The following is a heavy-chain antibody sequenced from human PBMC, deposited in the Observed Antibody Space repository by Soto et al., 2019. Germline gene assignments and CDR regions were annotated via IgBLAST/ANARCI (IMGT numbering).Heavy chain of an antibody. CDR1: GYTLTELS. V-gene: IGHV1-24*01. CDR2: FDPEDGET. CDR3: ATTLPPWRSQPYSYYYGMDV. Sequence: RASVKVSCNVSGYTLTELSMHWGRQAPGKGLEWMGGFDPEDGETIYAQKFQGRVTMTEDTSTDTAYMELSSLRSEDTAVYYCATTLPPWRSQPYSYYYGMDVWRQGTTVTVSS. J-gene: IGHJ6*01.